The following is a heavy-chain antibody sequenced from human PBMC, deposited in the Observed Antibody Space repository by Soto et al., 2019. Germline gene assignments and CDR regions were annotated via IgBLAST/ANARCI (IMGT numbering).Heavy chain of an antibody. Sequence: QVTLKESGPLLVKPTETLTLTCTVSGFSLSNARMGVSWIRQPPGKALEWLAHIFSNDEKSYSTSLKSRLTISTDTSTSQVVITMTNMDPVDTATDYCARIWGSSSAFDYWGQGTLVTVSS. CDR1: GFSLSNARMG. V-gene: IGHV2-26*01. CDR2: IFSNDEK. D-gene: IGHD6-13*01. J-gene: IGHJ4*02. CDR3: ARIWGSSSAFDY.